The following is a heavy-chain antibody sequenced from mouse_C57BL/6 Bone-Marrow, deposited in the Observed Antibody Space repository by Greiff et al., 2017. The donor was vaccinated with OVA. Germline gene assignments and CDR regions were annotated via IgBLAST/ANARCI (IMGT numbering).Heavy chain of an antibody. CDR3: ARHEDGYYASYFDY. D-gene: IGHD2-3*01. Sequence: VKLVESGPELVKPGASVKISCKASGYAFSSSWMNWVKQRPGKGLEWIGRIYPGDGDPNYNGKFKGKATLTADKSSSTAYMQLSSLPCEDSAVYFCARHEDGYYASYFDYWGQGTTLTVSS. CDR1: GYAFSSSW. V-gene: IGHV1-82*01. J-gene: IGHJ2*01. CDR2: IYPGDGDP.